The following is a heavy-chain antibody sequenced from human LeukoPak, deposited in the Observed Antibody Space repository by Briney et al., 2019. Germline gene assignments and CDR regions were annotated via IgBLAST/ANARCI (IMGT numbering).Heavy chain of an antibody. CDR1: GFTFNSYA. J-gene: IGHJ5*02. CDR2: ISGSGSST. Sequence: GGSVRLSCAASGFTFNSYAMSWVRQAPGKGLEWVSSISGSGSSTYYVDSVKGRFTISRDNSKNTLYLQLNSLRAEDTAVYYCAKDRYGSGNYGSFDPWGQGTLVTVSS. V-gene: IGHV3-23*01. D-gene: IGHD3-10*01. CDR3: AKDRYGSGNYGSFDP.